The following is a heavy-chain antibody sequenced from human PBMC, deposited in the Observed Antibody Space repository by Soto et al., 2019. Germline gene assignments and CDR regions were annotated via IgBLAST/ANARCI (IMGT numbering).Heavy chain of an antibody. Sequence: KTGGSLRLSCAASGFTFTRYSMNWVRQAPGKGLEWVSSISSTTNYIYYGDSMKGRFTISRDNAKNSLYLEMNSLRAEDTAVYYCARESEGLTSNFDYWGQRTLVTVSS. J-gene: IGHJ4*02. V-gene: IGHV3-21*06. CDR2: ISSTTNYI. CDR1: GFTFTRYS. CDR3: ARESEGLTSNFDY.